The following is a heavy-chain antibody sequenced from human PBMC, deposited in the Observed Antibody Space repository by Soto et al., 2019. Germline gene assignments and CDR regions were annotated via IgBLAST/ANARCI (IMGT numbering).Heavy chain of an antibody. D-gene: IGHD6-19*01. Sequence: ASVKVSCKASGYSFTSYAIQWVPQAPGQRLEWMGWINVGNGDTKCSQKFPGRVTITRDTSASTAYMELSSLRSEDTAVYYCARHGSAWDYWGQGTLVTVSS. CDR2: INVGNGDT. CDR1: GYSFTSYA. J-gene: IGHJ4*02. V-gene: IGHV1-3*01. CDR3: ARHGSAWDY.